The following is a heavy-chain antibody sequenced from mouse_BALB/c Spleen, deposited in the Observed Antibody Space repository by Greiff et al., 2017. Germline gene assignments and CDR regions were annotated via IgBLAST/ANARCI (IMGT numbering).Heavy chain of an antibody. D-gene: IGHD1-2*01. Sequence: EVQLQESGPSLVKPSQTLSLTCSVTGDSITSGYWNWIRKFPGNKLEYMGYISYSGSTYYNPSLKSRISITRDTSKNQYYLQLNSVTTEDTATYYCARCEATATSFDYWGQGTTLTVSS. CDR2: ISYSGST. CDR3: ARCEATATSFDY. J-gene: IGHJ2*01. V-gene: IGHV3-8*02. CDR1: GDSITSGY.